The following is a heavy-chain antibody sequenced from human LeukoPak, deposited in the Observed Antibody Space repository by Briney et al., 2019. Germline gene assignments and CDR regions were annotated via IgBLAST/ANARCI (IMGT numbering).Heavy chain of an antibody. CDR3: ARESGELRYFDWLSNPPYYFDY. Sequence: ASVKVSCKASGYTFTSYDINWVRQATGQGLEWMGWMNPNSGNTGYAQKFQGRVTMTRNTSISTAYMELSSLRSEDTAVYYCARESGELRYFDWLSNPPYYFDYWGQEPWSPSPQ. D-gene: IGHD3-9*01. V-gene: IGHV1-8*01. CDR1: GYTFTSYD. J-gene: IGHJ4*01. CDR2: MNPNSGNT.